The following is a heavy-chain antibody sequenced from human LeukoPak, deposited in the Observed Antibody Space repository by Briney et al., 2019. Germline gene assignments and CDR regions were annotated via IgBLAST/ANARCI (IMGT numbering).Heavy chain of an antibody. CDR2: IYYSGST. CDR1: GGSISSGDYY. J-gene: IGHJ4*02. Sequence: SETLSLTCTVSGGSISSGDYYWSWIRQPPGKGLEWIGYIYYSGSTYYNPSLKSRVTISVDTSKNQFSLKLSSVTAADTAMYYCAREIGYSGSHWGQGTLVTVSS. CDR3: AREIGYSGSH. D-gene: IGHD5-12*01. V-gene: IGHV4-30-4*01.